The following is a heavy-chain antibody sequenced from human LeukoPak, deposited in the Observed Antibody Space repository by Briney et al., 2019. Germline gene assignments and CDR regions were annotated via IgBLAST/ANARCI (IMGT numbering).Heavy chain of an antibody. D-gene: IGHD3-16*01. CDR2: IDNSGNT. V-gene: IGHV4-59*01. CDR1: GGSISSYY. Sequence: SETLSLTRTVSGGSISSYYWSWIRQPPGKGLEWIGWIDNSGNTDYNPSLKSRVTISMDTSKNHFSLKLSSVTAADTAVYYCAREGAWVIDYWGQGILVIVSS. J-gene: IGHJ4*02. CDR3: AREGAWVIDY.